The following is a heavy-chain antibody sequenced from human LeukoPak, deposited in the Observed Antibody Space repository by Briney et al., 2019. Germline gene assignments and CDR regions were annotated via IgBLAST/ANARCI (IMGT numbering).Heavy chain of an antibody. J-gene: IGHJ4*02. V-gene: IGHV3-23*01. Sequence: RGSLRLSCAASGFTFSSFAMSWVRQAPGKGLEWVSTISSSGGSTYYADSVKGRFTISRDNSKSTLYLQMNSLRAEDTAVYYCSKDRDVTMFGVVIIRARDYWGQGTLVTVSS. D-gene: IGHD3-3*01. CDR3: SKDRDVTMFGVVIIRARDY. CDR1: GFTFSSFA. CDR2: ISSSGGST.